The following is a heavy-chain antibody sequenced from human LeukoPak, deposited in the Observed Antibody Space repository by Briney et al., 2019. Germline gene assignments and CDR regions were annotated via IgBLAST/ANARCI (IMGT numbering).Heavy chain of an antibody. CDR3: ARVGYYSSGPFSYFDY. Sequence: GGSLRLSCVASGFTFSRYAMHWVRQAPGKGLEWVAVISYDGSNEYYADSVKGRFTISRDSSENTLYLQMNSLRVEDTAVYYCARVGYYSSGPFSYFDYWGQGTLVTVSS. V-gene: IGHV3-30-3*01. D-gene: IGHD3-10*01. J-gene: IGHJ4*02. CDR2: ISYDGSNE. CDR1: GFTFSRYA.